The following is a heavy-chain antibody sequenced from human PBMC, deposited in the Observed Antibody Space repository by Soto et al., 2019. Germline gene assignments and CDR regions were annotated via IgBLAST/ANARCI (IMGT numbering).Heavy chain of an antibody. J-gene: IGHJ4*02. CDR3: ARAPSWTAGPFDH. Sequence: EVQLVESGGGLVQPGGSLRLSCAASGFTVSSNYMSWVRQAPGKGPEWVSVTYSGGSTYYADSVKGRFTISRDNSKNTLYLQMNSLRAEDTAVYYCARAPSWTAGPFDHWGQGTLVTVSS. CDR1: GFTVSSNY. V-gene: IGHV3-66*01. CDR2: TYSGGST. D-gene: IGHD5-12*01.